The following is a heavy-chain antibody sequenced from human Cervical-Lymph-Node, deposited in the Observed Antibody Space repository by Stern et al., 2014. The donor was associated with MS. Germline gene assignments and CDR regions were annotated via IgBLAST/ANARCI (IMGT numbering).Heavy chain of an antibody. D-gene: IGHD3-10*01. CDR1: GFSLNTDGVA. CDR3: AHRRTAFYFFDY. CDR2: IFWDEEK. V-gene: IGHV2-5*02. J-gene: IGHJ4*02. Sequence: QITLKESGPALVKPTQSLTLTCTFSGFSLNTDGVAVGWIRQPPGKAPVWLADIFWDEEKKYSPSLQPRLDISMDTSKNQVDLNMANMDPLDTGTYYCAHRRTAFYFFDYWGQGILGTVSS.